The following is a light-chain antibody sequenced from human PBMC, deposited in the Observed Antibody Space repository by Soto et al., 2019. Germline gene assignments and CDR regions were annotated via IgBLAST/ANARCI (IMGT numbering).Light chain of an antibody. Sequence: QSALTHPASVSGSPGQSITISCTGTSSDVGAYKYVSWYQQHPGKAPKLLIYEVSTRPSGVSYRFSASKSGNTASLTISGLQAEDEADYYCSSYTSSSTRVLFGGETKLTVL. V-gene: IGLV2-14*01. CDR2: EVS. J-gene: IGLJ2*01. CDR3: SSYTSSSTRVL. CDR1: SSDVGAYKY.